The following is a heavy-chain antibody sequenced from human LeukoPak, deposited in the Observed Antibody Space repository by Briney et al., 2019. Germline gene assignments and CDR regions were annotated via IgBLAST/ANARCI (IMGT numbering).Heavy chain of an antibody. D-gene: IGHD2-2*01. CDR3: ARGGVPAANDY. J-gene: IGHJ4*02. V-gene: IGHV3-74*01. Sequence: PGRSLRLSCAASGFTFDDYAMHWVRQAPGKGLVWVSHINSDGSSTSYAGSVQGRFTISRDNGKNTLYLQMNSLRVDDTAVYYCARGGVPAANDYWGQGTLVTVSS. CDR1: GFTFDDYA. CDR2: INSDGSST.